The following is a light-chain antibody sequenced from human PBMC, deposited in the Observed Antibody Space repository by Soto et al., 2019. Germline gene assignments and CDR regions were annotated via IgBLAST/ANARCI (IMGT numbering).Light chain of an antibody. CDR3: QQYGTSPYT. CDR1: QSVSSSN. CDR2: GAS. V-gene: IGKV3-20*01. Sequence: EIVLTQSPGTLSLSLGERATLSCRASQSVSSSNLAWYQQKPGQAPRLLIHGASNRATAIPDRFSGSGSGTDFTLTISRLEPEDFAVYYCQQYGTSPYTFGQGTKLEIK. J-gene: IGKJ2*01.